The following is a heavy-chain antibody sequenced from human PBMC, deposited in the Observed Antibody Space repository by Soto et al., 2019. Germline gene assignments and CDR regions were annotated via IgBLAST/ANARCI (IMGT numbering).Heavy chain of an antibody. CDR1: GDSVGSADYS. J-gene: IGHJ4*02. CDR2: IYYSGST. Sequence: SETLDLTCAVSGDSVGSADYSWSWIRQPPGKGLEWIGYIYYSGSTYYNPSLKSRVTISVDTSKNQFSLKLSSVTAADTAVYYCARGTVTTYYFDYWGQGTLVTVSS. V-gene: IGHV4-31*11. CDR3: ARGTVTTYYFDY. D-gene: IGHD4-4*01.